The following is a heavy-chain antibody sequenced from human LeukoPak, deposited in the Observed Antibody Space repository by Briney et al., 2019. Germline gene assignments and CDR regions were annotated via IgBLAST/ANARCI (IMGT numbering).Heavy chain of an antibody. V-gene: IGHV4-59*13. J-gene: IGHJ1*01. CDR2: IYYSGST. CDR1: GGSISSYY. D-gene: IGHD2-2*01. Sequence: SETLSLTCTVSGGSISSYYWSWIRQPPGKGLEWIGYIYYSGSTNYNPSLKSRVTISVDTSKNQFSLKLSSVTAADTAVYYCASLGYCSSTSCYRPFQHWGQGTLVTVSS. CDR3: ASLGYCSSTSCYRPFQH.